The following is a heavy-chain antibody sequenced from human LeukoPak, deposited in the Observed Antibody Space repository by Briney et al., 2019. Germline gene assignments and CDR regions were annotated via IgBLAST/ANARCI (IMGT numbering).Heavy chain of an antibody. CDR1: GFTFSSYS. CDR2: ISSSSSYI. J-gene: IGHJ4*02. Sequence: GGSRRHPCAASGFTFSSYSMNWVRQAPGKGLEWVSSISSSSSYIYYADSVKGRFTIFRDNAKNSLYQQMNSLRAEDTAVYYCARDMSPGIAVAGGRNSWGQGTMVSVSS. CDR3: ARDMSPGIAVAGGRNS. V-gene: IGHV3-21*01. D-gene: IGHD6-19*01.